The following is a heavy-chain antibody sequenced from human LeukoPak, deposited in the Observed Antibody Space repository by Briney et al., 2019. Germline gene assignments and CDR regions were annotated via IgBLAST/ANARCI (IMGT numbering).Heavy chain of an antibody. Sequence: ASVKVSCEASGYTFDVYYIHWVRQAPGQGLEWMGCINSNSGDTNHAQKFQGRVTMTRDTSITTAYMELGSLRFDDTAVYYCARDRTSTWYGGIDYWGQGTLVTVSS. CDR1: GYTFDVYY. J-gene: IGHJ4*02. CDR3: ARDRTSTWYGGIDY. V-gene: IGHV1-2*02. CDR2: INSNSGDT. D-gene: IGHD6-13*01.